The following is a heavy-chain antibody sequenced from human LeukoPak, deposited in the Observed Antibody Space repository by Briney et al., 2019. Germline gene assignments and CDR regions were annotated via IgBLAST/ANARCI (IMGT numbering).Heavy chain of an antibody. D-gene: IGHD6-19*01. CDR2: ISSSSSYT. Sequence: GRSLRLSCAASGFTFSSYSMNWVRQAPGKGLEWVSSISSSSSYTYYAESVKGRFTISRDNAKNSLYLQMNSLRAEDTAVYYCARGSSGWYYFDYWGQGTLVTVSS. J-gene: IGHJ4*02. V-gene: IGHV3-21*01. CDR1: GFTFSSYS. CDR3: ARGSSGWYYFDY.